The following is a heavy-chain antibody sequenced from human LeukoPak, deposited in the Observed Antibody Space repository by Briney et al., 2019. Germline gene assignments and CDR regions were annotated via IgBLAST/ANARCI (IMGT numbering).Heavy chain of an antibody. J-gene: IGHJ5*02. D-gene: IGHD3-22*01. V-gene: IGHV3-30*04. CDR2: ISHDDTNK. CDR1: GFTFSRYG. Sequence: GGSLRLSCAASGFTFSRYGMHWVRQAPGKGLEWVALISHDDTNKDYADSVKGRFTISRDNSKNTLYLQMNSLRAEDTAVYYCAKDRYYDSSGYSGGWFDPWGQGTLVTVSS. CDR3: AKDRYYDSSGYSGGWFDP.